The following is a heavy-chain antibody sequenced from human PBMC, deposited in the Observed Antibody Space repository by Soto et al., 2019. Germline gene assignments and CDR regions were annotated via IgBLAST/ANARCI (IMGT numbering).Heavy chain of an antibody. CDR3: AKDSPMVRGYGMDV. CDR2: INSDGSST. D-gene: IGHD3-10*01. CDR1: GFTFSSYW. J-gene: IGHJ6*02. Sequence: PGGSLRLSCAASGFTFSSYWMHWVRQAPGKGLVWVSRINSDGSSTSYADSVKGRFTISRDNAKNTLYLQMNSLRAEDTAVYYCAKDSPMVRGYGMDVWGQGTTVTVSS. V-gene: IGHV3-74*01.